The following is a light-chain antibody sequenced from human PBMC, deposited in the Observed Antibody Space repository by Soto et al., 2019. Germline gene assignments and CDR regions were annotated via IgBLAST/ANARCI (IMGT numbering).Light chain of an antibody. CDR1: QPISDY. V-gene: IGKV1-39*01. CDR2: TAS. CDR3: QQYDKYWT. J-gene: IGKJ1*01. Sequence: DIQMTQSPSSLSASVGDRVTITCRTSQPISDYLNWYQQKPGKAPSLLIYTASNLQTGVPSRFSGSGSGTEFTLTITSLQADDFATYYCQQYDKYWTFGEGTKVEIK.